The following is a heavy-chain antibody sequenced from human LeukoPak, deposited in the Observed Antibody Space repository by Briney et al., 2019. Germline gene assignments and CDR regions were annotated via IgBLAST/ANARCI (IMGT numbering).Heavy chain of an antibody. Sequence: ASVKVSCKASGYTFTSYDMNWVRQATGQGLEWMGWMNPNSGNTGYAQNFQGRVTMTMNTSITTAHMELSSLGSEDTAVYYCARALSWTTESYYYMDVWGKGTTVTVSS. J-gene: IGHJ6*03. V-gene: IGHV1-8*01. CDR2: MNPNSGNT. D-gene: IGHD3/OR15-3a*01. CDR3: ARALSWTTESYYYMDV. CDR1: GYTFTSYD.